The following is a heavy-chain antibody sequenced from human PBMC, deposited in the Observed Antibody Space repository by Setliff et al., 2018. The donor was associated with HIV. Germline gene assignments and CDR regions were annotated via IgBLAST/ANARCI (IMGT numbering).Heavy chain of an antibody. CDR2: ISPYNGDT. CDR1: GYTFKTYG. Sequence: ASVKVSCKASGYTFKTYGISWVRQAPGQGLEWMGWISPYNGDTRYAQKFQGRVTLTTDTTTNTAYMEVRTLRSDDTAVYYCARGISRDSSGYYRDEHFQHWGQGTLVTVSS. D-gene: IGHD3-22*01. V-gene: IGHV1-18*01. CDR3: ARGISRDSSGYYRDEHFQH. J-gene: IGHJ1*01.